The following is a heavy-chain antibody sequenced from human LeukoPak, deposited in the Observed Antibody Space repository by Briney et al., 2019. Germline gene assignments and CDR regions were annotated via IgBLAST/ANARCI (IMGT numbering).Heavy chain of an antibody. D-gene: IGHD3-22*01. J-gene: IGHJ4*02. V-gene: IGHV1-69*04. CDR2: IIPILGIA. Sequence: VAPVKVSCKASGGTFSSYAISWVRQAPGQGLEWMGRIIPILGIANYAQKFQGRVTITADKSTSTAYMELSSLRSEDTAVYYCARAPYYYDSSGYYPDYWGQGTLVTVSS. CDR3: ARAPYYYDSSGYYPDY. CDR1: GGTFSSYA.